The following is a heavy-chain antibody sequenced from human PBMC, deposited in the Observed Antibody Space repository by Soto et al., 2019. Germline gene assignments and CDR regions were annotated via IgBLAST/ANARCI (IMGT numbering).Heavy chain of an antibody. V-gene: IGHV1-18*01. J-gene: IGHJ4*02. CDR2: ISAHNGNT. D-gene: IGHD6-6*01. CDR1: GYAFTTYG. CDR3: ARGRDGDY. Sequence: QVHLVQSGAEVKKPGASVKVSCKGSGYAFTTYGITWVRQAPGQGLEWMGWISAHNGNTNYAQKLQGKVTVTRDTSPSTACMELRSLRSDDTAVYYCARGRDGDYWGQGALVTVSS.